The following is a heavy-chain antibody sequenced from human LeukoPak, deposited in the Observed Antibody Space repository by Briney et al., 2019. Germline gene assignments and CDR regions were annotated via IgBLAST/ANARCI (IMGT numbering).Heavy chain of an antibody. CDR2: ISAYNGNT. Sequence: GASVNVSCKASGYTFTSYGISWVRQAPGQGLEWMGWISAYNGNTNYAQKLQGRVTMTTDTSTSTAYMELRSLRSDDTAVYYCARVDIVATIAYYYYMDVWGKGTTVTVSS. V-gene: IGHV1-18*01. CDR3: ARVDIVATIAYYYYMDV. CDR1: GYTFTSYG. J-gene: IGHJ6*03. D-gene: IGHD5-12*01.